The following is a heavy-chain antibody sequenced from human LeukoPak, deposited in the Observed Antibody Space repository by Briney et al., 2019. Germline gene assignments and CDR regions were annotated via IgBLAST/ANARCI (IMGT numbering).Heavy chain of an antibody. D-gene: IGHD6-13*01. Sequence: PGRSLRLSCAASGFTFDDYAMHWVRQAPGKGLEWVSGISWNSGSIGYADSVKGRFTISRDNDKNSLYLQMNSLRAEDTALYYCAKGGDSSPYWYFDLWGRGTLVTVSS. CDR3: AKGGDSSPYWYFDL. CDR2: ISWNSGSI. CDR1: GFTFDDYA. J-gene: IGHJ2*01. V-gene: IGHV3-9*01.